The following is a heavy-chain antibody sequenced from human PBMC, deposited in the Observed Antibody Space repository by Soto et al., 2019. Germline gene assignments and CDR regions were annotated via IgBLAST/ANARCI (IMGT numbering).Heavy chain of an antibody. J-gene: IGHJ3*02. Sequence: GGSLRLSCAASGFTFSSYAMSWVRQAPGKGLEWVSAISGSGGSTYYADSVKGRFTISRDNSKNTLYLQMNSLRAEDTAVYDWAKVSHGSYSWSGVGAFDIWGQGTMVTVSS. CDR3: AKVSHGSYSWSGVGAFDI. CDR2: ISGSGGST. CDR1: GFTFSSYA. D-gene: IGHD3-10*01. V-gene: IGHV3-23*01.